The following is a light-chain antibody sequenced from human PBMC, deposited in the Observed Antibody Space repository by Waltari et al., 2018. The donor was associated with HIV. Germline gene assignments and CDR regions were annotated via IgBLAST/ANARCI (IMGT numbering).Light chain of an antibody. J-gene: IGLJ1*01. CDR3: NSYRSITTPCV. CDR1: SSDVGGTNY. CDR2: AVS. V-gene: IGLV2-14*01. Sequence: QSALTQPASVSGSPGQSITISCTGTSSDVGGTNYVSWYQQHPGKAPKLLIYAVSNRAAGDSMHYSWSKSGNTRSMTISGLQAEDETDYYCNSYRSITTPCVFGTVTKVTVL.